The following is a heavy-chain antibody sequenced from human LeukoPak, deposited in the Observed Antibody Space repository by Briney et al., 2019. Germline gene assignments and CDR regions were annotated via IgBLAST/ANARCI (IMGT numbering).Heavy chain of an antibody. Sequence: GRSLRLSCAASGFTFSSYWMNWARQAPGKGLEWVASINHNGNVNYYVDSVKGRFTISRDNAKNTLYLQVNSLRGEDTAVYYCARSATFDYWGQGTLVTVSS. J-gene: IGHJ4*02. V-gene: IGHV3-7*01. CDR1: GFTFSSYW. CDR3: ARSATFDY. CDR2: INHNGNVN.